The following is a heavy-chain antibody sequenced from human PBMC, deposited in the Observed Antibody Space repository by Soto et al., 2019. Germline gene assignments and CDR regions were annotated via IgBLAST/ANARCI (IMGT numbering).Heavy chain of an antibody. CDR3: AKGSSGWYERFDY. V-gene: IGHV3-23*01. J-gene: IGHJ4*02. CDR2: ISGSGGGT. D-gene: IGHD6-19*01. CDR1: GFTFSSYA. Sequence: GGSLRLSCAASGFTFSSYAMSWVRQAPGKGLEWVSAISGSGGGTYYADSVKGRFTISRDNSKNTLYLQMNSLRAEDTAVYYCAKGSSGWYERFDYWGQGTLVTVSS.